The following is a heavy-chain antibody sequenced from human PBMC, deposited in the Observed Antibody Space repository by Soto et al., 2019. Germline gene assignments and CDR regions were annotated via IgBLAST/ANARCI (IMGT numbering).Heavy chain of an antibody. CDR2: ISGSGGST. J-gene: IGHJ4*02. Sequence: GESLKISCAASGFTFSSYAMSWVRQAPGKGLEWVSAISGSGGSTYYADSVKGRFTISRDNSKNTLYLQMNSLRAEDTAVYYCAKNIFLVTAIDYWGQGTLVTVSS. CDR1: GFTFSSYA. CDR3: AKNIFLVTAIDY. D-gene: IGHD2-21*02. V-gene: IGHV3-23*01.